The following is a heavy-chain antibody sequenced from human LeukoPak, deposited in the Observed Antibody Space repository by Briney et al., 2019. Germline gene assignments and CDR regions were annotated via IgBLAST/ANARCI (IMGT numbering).Heavy chain of an antibody. CDR2: IWYDGSNK. J-gene: IGHJ3*02. D-gene: IGHD7-27*01. CDR1: GFTFSNYG. V-gene: IGHV3-33*03. CDR3: ARGGLGIGDFDI. Sequence: PGRSLRLSCAASGFTFSNYGMHWVRQAPGKGLEWVAVIWYDGSNKYYADSVKGRFTISRDNSKNTLYLQMNSLRAEDTAVYYCARGGLGIGDFDIWGQGTMVTVSS.